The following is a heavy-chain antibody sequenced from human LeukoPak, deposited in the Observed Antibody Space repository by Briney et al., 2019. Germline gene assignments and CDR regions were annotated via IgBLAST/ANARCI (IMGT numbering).Heavy chain of an antibody. Sequence: ASVKVSCKASGYTXTGYYIHWVRQAPGQGLEWMGWINPNSGGTNYAQKFQGRVTMTRDTSISTAYMELSRLRSDDTAVYYCARDRGLKYCGGDCYSGVFDYWGQGTLVTVSS. J-gene: IGHJ4*02. D-gene: IGHD2-21*02. CDR3: ARDRGLKYCGGDCYSGVFDY. V-gene: IGHV1-2*02. CDR2: INPNSGGT. CDR1: GYTXTGYY.